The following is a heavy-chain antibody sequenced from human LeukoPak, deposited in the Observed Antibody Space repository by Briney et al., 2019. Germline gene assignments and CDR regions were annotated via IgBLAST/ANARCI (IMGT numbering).Heavy chain of an antibody. CDR1: GFTFSSYG. V-gene: IGHV3-30*02. CDR2: IRYDGSNK. J-gene: IGHJ5*02. D-gene: IGHD3-10*01. CDR3: AGRGTMVRGVFDP. Sequence: GGSLRLSCAASGFTFSSYGMHWVRQAPGKGLEWVAFIRYDGSNKYYADSVKGRFTISRDNSKNTLYLQMNSLRAEDTAAYYCAGRGTMVRGVFDPWGQGTLVTVSS.